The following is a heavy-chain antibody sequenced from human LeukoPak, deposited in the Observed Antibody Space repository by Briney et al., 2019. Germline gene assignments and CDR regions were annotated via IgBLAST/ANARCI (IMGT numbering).Heavy chain of an antibody. J-gene: IGHJ4*02. CDR2: TSLSGLT. CDR1: GGSFSGYY. Sequence: TSETLSLTCAVYGGSFSGYYWSWVRQSPGQGLEWIEETSLSGLTNYSPSLSGRVTMSLDKPKNQLSLNLSSVTAADTAVYYCSRENGAFSPFGFWGQGTLVTVPS. D-gene: IGHD2-8*01. V-gene: IGHV4-34*01. CDR3: SRENGAFSPFGF.